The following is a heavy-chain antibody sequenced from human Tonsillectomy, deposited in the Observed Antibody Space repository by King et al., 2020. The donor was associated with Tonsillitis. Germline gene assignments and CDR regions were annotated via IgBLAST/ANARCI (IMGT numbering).Heavy chain of an antibody. CDR3: ARGTKTGKVGH. CDR1: GYRFTEYY. Sequence: VQLVESGAEVKKPGASVKVSCKASGYRFTEYYMHWVRQAPGQGLEWMGWSNSNSGGRNYAQKFEGRVIMTRDTSSSTAYMELSRLTATDTAVSYCARGTKTGKVGHWGQGTLVTVSS. CDR2: SNSNSGGR. V-gene: IGHV1-2*02. J-gene: IGHJ4*02. D-gene: IGHD1-26*01.